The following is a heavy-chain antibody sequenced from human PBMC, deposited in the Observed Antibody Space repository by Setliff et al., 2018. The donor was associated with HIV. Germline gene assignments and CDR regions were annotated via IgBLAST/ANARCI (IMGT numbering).Heavy chain of an antibody. CDR3: ARLLPGDYYGSGSYFDY. V-gene: IGHV4-38-2*01. Sequence: SETLSLTCVVSTYSISSGFYWAWIRQPPGKGLEWIGSIYHSGSTYYNPSLKSRATISIDTSKNQFSLRLTSVTAADTAVYYCARLLPGDYYGSGSYFDYWGQGTLVTVS. D-gene: IGHD3-10*01. CDR1: TYSISSGFY. CDR2: IYHSGST. J-gene: IGHJ4*02.